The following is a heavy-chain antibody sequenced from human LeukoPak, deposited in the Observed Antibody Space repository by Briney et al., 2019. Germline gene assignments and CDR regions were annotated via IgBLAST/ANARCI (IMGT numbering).Heavy chain of an antibody. V-gene: IGHV1-8*01. CDR1: GYTFTSYD. CDR3: ASSSSYHYYYYMDV. Sequence: ASVKVSCKASGYTFTSYDINWVRQATGQGLEWMGLMNPNSGNTGYAQKFQGRVTMTRNTSISTAYMELSSLRSEDTAVYYCASSSSYHYYYYMDVWGKGTTVTVSS. J-gene: IGHJ6*03. D-gene: IGHD6-6*01. CDR2: MNPNSGNT.